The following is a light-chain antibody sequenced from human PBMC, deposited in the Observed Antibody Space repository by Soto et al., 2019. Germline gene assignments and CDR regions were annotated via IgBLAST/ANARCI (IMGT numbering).Light chain of an antibody. CDR2: GPS. V-gene: IGKV3-15*01. CDR3: QQYNNWPPT. CDR1: QSVSSN. Sequence: EIVMTQSPAPLSVSPGERATLSCRASQSVSSNLAWYQQKPGQAPRLLIYGPSTRATGIPARFSGSGSGTEFTLSISSLQSEDFAVYYCQQYNNWPPTFGGGTKVEIK. J-gene: IGKJ4*01.